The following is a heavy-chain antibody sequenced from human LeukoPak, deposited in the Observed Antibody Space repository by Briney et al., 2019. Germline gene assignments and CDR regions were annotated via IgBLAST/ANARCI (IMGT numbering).Heavy chain of an antibody. CDR1: GFTFSSYA. D-gene: IGHD3-10*01. CDR3: ARDPLIY. J-gene: IGHJ4*02. Sequence: GGSLRLSCAASGFTFSSYAMHWVRQAPGKGLEWVAVISYDGSNKYYADSVKGRSTISRDNSKNTLYLQMNSLRAEDTAVYYCARDPLIYWGQGTLVTVSS. CDR2: ISYDGSNK. V-gene: IGHV3-30-3*01.